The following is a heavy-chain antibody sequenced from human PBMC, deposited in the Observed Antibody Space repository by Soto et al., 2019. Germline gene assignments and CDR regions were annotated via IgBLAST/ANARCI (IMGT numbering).Heavy chain of an antibody. J-gene: IGHJ2*01. CDR1: GFSLTTNGVG. CDR3: AHTLSSADYVSWYFDL. D-gene: IGHD3-16*01. CDR2: IYWNDDK. V-gene: IGHV2-5*01. Sequence: QITLKESGPTLVKPTQTLTLTCTFSGFSLTTNGVGVGWIRQPPGEALEWLALIYWNDDKRYSPSLKSRLTITKDTPKNQVVLTMPNMDPVDTATYFCAHTLSSADYVSWYFDLWGRDTLVTVSS.